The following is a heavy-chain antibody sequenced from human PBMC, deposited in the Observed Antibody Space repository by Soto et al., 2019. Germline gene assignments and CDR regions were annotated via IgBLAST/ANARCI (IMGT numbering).Heavy chain of an antibody. CDR1: GGTFSSYA. V-gene: IGHV1-69*01. CDR2: IIPIFGTA. Sequence: QVQLVQSGAEVKKPGSSVKVSCKASGGTFSSYAISWVRQAPVQGLEWMGGIIPIFGTANYAQKFQGRVTITADESTSTAYMELSSLRSEDTAVYYCARAPSYYYDSSGYYRYWGQGTLVTVSS. J-gene: IGHJ4*02. CDR3: ARAPSYYYDSSGYYRY. D-gene: IGHD3-22*01.